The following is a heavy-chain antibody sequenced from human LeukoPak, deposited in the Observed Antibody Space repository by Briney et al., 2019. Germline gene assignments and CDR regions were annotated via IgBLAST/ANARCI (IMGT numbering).Heavy chain of an antibody. Sequence: SETLSLTCTVSGGSISSYYWSWIRQPPGKGLEWIGYIYYSGSTNYNPSLKSRVTISVDTSKNQFSLKLSSVTAADTAVYYCARAQNTDYFDYWGQGTLVTVSS. J-gene: IGHJ4*02. V-gene: IGHV4-59*01. CDR2: IYYSGST. CDR3: ARAQNTDYFDY. CDR1: GGSISSYY.